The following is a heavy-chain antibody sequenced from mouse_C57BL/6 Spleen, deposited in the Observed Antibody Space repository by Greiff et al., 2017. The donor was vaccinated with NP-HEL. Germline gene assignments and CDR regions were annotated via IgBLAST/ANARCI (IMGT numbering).Heavy chain of an antibody. CDR2: IVPENGDT. CDR3: TTGNYLDY. V-gene: IGHV14-4*01. CDR1: GFNIKDVY. J-gene: IGHJ2*01. Sequence: VQLKESGAELVRPGASVKLSCTASGFNIKDVYMYWVKQRSAQGLVWIGWIVPENGDTEYASKFQGKATITADTSSNTAYLQLSSLTSEDTAVYYCTTGNYLDYWGQGTTLTVSS.